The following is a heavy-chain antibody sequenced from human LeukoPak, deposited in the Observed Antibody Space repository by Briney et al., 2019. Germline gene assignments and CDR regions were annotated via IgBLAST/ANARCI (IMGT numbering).Heavy chain of an antibody. D-gene: IGHD6-6*01. CDR1: GYTFTGYY. CDR3: ARSSIVTHPDAFDI. J-gene: IGHJ3*02. CDR2: INPNSGGT. Sequence: ASVKVSCKASGYTFTGYYMHWVRQAPGQGLEWMGWINPNSGGTNYAQKFQGRVTMTRDTSISTAYMELSRLRSDDTAVYYCARSSIVTHPDAFDIWGQGTMVTVSS. V-gene: IGHV1-2*02.